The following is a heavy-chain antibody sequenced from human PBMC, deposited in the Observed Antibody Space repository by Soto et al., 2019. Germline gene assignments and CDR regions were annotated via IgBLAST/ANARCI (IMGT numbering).Heavy chain of an antibody. V-gene: IGHV3-73*02. D-gene: IGHD6-13*01. CDR3: SRPLGIAPGGLDPLDI. Sequence: EVQLVESGGGLVQPGESLKLSCAASGFTFSGSAMHWVRQAPGKGLEWVGRIRSEAYNYATAYAASVKGRFTISRDDSKNTWYLQMNSLKTEDTAVYYCSRPLGIAPGGLDPLDIWGRGTMVTVSS. J-gene: IGHJ3*02. CDR1: GFTFSGSA. CDR2: IRSEAYNYAT.